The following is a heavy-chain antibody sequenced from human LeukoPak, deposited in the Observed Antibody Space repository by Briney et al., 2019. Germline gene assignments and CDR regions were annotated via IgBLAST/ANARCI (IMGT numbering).Heavy chain of an antibody. V-gene: IGHV3-48*01. CDR1: GFTFSSYS. D-gene: IGHD4-17*01. J-gene: IGHJ4*02. CDR2: ISSSSSTI. Sequence: GGSLRLSCAASGFTFSSYSMNWVRQAPGKGLEWVSYISSSSSTIYYADSVKGRFTISRDNAKNSLYLQMNSLRAEDTAVYYCARDRPSFYGDYDYWGQGTLVTVSS. CDR3: ARDRPSFYGDYDY.